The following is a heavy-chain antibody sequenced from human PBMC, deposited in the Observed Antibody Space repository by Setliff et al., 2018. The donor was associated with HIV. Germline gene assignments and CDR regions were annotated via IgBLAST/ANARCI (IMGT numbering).Heavy chain of an antibody. D-gene: IGHD1-26*01. CDR3: ARVPHRVVGTTTLLYHFDY. J-gene: IGHJ4*02. V-gene: IGHV4-38-2*01. Sequence: ETLSLTCAVSGYSISSGYYWAWIRQSPGKGLDWIGSIHHSGTTYYNPSLKSRVTISVDTTTNQVSLQVNSVTAVDTAVYYCARVPHRVVGTTTLLYHFDYWGQGTLVTVSS. CDR2: IHHSGTT. CDR1: GYSISSGYY.